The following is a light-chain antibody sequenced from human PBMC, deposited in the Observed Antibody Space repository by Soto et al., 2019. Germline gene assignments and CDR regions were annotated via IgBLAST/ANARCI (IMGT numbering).Light chain of an antibody. CDR2: EVR. CDR1: SSDVGTYNF. Sequence: QSALTQPASVSGSPGQSITISCTGTSSDVGTYNFVSWYQQHPGKAPKLIIYEVRNRPSGVSFRFSGSKSGNTASLTISGPQAEDGANYSSISDRASHTSYVFGPGTNLTVL. V-gene: IGLV2-14*01. J-gene: IGLJ1*01. CDR3: ISDRASHTSYV.